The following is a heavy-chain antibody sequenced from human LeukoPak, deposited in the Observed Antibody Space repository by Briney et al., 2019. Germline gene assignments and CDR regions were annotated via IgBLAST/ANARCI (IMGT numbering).Heavy chain of an antibody. CDR3: AKSAAAYYDLLSGYDAFDI. Sequence: GGSLRLSCAASGFTFSSYEMNWVRQAPGKGLEWVSYISSSGSTRYYADSVKGRFTISRDFSKNTLYLQMNRLRAEDTAVYFCAKSAAAYYDLLSGYDAFDIWGQGTTVTVSS. CDR1: GFTFSSYE. CDR2: ISSSGSTR. V-gene: IGHV3-48*03. D-gene: IGHD3-3*01. J-gene: IGHJ3*02.